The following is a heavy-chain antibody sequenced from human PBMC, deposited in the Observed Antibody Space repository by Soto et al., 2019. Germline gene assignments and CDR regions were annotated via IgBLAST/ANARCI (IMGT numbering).Heavy chain of an antibody. CDR3: ARERTGDPTFFDY. CDR2: IYYSGST. D-gene: IGHD3-16*01. V-gene: IGHV4-59*01. Sequence: PSETLSLTCTVSGGSISSYYWRWIRQPPGKGLEWIGYIYYSGSTNYIPSLKSRVTIAVDTSKNQFSLKLTSVTAADTAVYYCARERTGDPTFFDYWGRGTLVTVSS. J-gene: IGHJ4*02. CDR1: GGSISSYY.